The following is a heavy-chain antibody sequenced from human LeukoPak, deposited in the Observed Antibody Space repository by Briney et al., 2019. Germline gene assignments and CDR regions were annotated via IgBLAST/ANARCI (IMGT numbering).Heavy chain of an antibody. J-gene: IGHJ4*02. V-gene: IGHV4-39*07. CDR2: IYYSGST. Sequence: SETLSLTCTVSGGSISSSSYYWGWIRQPPGKGLEWIGSIYYSGSTYYNPSLKSRVTISVDTSKNQFSLKLSSVTAADTAVYYCARDRVAARSEFDYWGQGTLVTVSS. CDR1: GGSISSSSYY. CDR3: ARDRVAARSEFDY. D-gene: IGHD6-6*01.